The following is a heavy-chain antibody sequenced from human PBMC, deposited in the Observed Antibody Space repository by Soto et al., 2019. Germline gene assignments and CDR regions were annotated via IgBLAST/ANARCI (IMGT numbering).Heavy chain of an antibody. D-gene: IGHD3-10*01. CDR3: ARDLLQVRVRGYYYYGMDV. CDR2: INAGNGNT. CDR1: GYTFTSYA. V-gene: IGHV1-3*01. J-gene: IGHJ6*02. Sequence: ASVKVSCKASGYTFTSYAMHWVRQAPGQRLEWMGWINAGNGNTKYSQKFQGRVTITRDTSASTAYMELSSLRSEDTAVYYCARDLLQVRVRGYYYYGMDVWGQGTRSPSP.